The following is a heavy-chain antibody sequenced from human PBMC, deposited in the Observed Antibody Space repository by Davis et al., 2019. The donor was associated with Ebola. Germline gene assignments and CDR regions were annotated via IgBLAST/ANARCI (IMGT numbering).Heavy chain of an antibody. CDR2: INAGNGNT. J-gene: IGHJ6*02. CDR1: GYTFTSYA. V-gene: IGHV1-3*01. D-gene: IGHD5-12*01. Sequence: ASVKVSCKASGYTFTSYAMHWVRQAPGQRLEWMGWINAGNGNTKYSQKFQGRVTITRDTSASAAYMELSSLRSEDTAVYYCARVGYSGYVGYYYGMDVWGQGTTVTVSS. CDR3: ARVGYSGYVGYYYGMDV.